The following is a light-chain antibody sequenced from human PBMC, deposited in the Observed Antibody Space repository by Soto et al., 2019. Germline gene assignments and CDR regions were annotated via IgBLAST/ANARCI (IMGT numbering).Light chain of an antibody. CDR3: HQYGGT. CDR1: QSITTW. J-gene: IGKJ1*01. V-gene: IGKV1-5*01. CDR2: DAS. Sequence: DIHMPQSPSTLSASVGDSFTITCRASQSITTWLAWYQHKPGKAPKLLICDASSLESGVPSRFSGSGSGTEFTLTISSLQPDHFATYSCHQYGGTFGLGTKVDI.